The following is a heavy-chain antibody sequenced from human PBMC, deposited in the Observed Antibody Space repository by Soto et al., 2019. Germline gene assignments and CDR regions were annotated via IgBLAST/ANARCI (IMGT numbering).Heavy chain of an antibody. CDR2: IKQDGSEK. D-gene: IGHD4-17*01. CDR3: ARVFDYGDYRPLDY. J-gene: IGHJ4*02. Sequence: QPGGSLRLSCAASGFTFSSYWMSWVRQAPGKGLEWVANIKQDGSEKYYVDSVKGRFTISRDNAKNSLYLQMNSLRAEDTAVYYCARVFDYGDYRPLDYWGQGTLVTVSS. V-gene: IGHV3-7*01. CDR1: GFTFSSYW.